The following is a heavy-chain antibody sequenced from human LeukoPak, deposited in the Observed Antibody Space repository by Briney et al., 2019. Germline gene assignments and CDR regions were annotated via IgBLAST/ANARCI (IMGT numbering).Heavy chain of an antibody. CDR2: IYPGDSDT. V-gene: IGHV5-51*01. CDR3: ARAKGYCSSTSCSREYYFDY. D-gene: IGHD2-2*01. Sequence: GESLKISCKGSGYSFTSYWIGWVRQMPGKGLEWMGSIYPGDSDTRYSPSFQGQVTISADKSISTAYLQWSSLKASDTAMYYCARAKGYCSSTSCSREYYFDYWGQGTLVTVSS. J-gene: IGHJ4*02. CDR1: GYSFTSYW.